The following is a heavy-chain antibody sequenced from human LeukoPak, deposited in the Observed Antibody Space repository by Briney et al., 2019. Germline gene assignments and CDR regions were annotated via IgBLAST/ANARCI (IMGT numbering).Heavy chain of an antibody. CDR2: VSAYADNI. CDR3: ARDCIGCHGFDY. D-gene: IGHD2-15*01. Sequence: GASAKVSCKAFGYTFINYGISWVRQAPGQGLEWMGWVSAYADNINYVQKFQGRVTMTTDTSTSTAYMELRSLRSDDTAIYYCARDCIGCHGFDYWGQGTLVTVSS. V-gene: IGHV1-18*01. CDR1: GYTFINYG. J-gene: IGHJ4*02.